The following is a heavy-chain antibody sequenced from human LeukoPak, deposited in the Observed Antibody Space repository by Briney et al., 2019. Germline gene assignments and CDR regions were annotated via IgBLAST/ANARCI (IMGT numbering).Heavy chain of an antibody. D-gene: IGHD5-18*01. CDR2: INHSGST. V-gene: IGHV4-34*01. CDR1: GGSFSGYY. CDR3: ASLRGYGYGSNY. J-gene: IGHJ4*02. Sequence: SETLSLTCAVYGGSFSGYYWSWIRQPPGEGVEWIGEINHSGSTNYNPSLKSRVTISVDTSKNQFSLKLSSVTAADTAVYYCASLRGYGYGSNYWGQGTLVTVSS.